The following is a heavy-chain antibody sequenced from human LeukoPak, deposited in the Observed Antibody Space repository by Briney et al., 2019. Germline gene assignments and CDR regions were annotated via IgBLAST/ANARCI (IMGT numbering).Heavy chain of an antibody. Sequence: SVKVSCKASGGTFSSYAISWVRQAPGQGLEWMGGIIPIFGTANYAQKFQGRVTITADESTSTVYMELSSLRSEDTAVYYCARNGMTDSPYYYYGMDVWGKGTTVTVSS. D-gene: IGHD1-26*01. CDR1: GGTFSSYA. CDR3: ARNGMTDSPYYYYGMDV. J-gene: IGHJ6*04. CDR2: IIPIFGTA. V-gene: IGHV1-69*13.